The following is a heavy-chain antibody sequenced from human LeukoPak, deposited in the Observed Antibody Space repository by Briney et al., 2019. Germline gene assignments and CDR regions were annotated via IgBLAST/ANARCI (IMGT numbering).Heavy chain of an antibody. CDR2: IYYSGST. CDR1: GGSISSGDYY. D-gene: IGHD6-13*01. J-gene: IGHJ6*03. V-gene: IGHV4-30-4*08. Sequence: PSQTLSLTCTVSGGSISSGDYYWSWIRQPPGKGLEWIGYIYYSGSTYYNPSLKSRVTISVDTSKNQFSLKLSTVTAADTAVYYCARDGRYSSSWYYMDGWGKGTTVTVSS. CDR3: ARDGRYSSSWYYMDG.